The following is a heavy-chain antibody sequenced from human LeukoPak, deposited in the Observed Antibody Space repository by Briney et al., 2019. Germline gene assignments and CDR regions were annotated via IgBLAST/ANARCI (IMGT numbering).Heavy chain of an antibody. D-gene: IGHD3-22*01. CDR2: IYYSATT. V-gene: IGHV4-34*01. CDR1: GGSFSGYY. J-gene: IGHJ5*02. Sequence: SETLSLTCAVYGGSFSGYYWSWIRQPPGKGLEWIGSIYYSATTYYNPSLKSRVSISVDTSKNQFSLKLSSVSAADTAVYYCARSSGYLFDPWGQGILVTVSS. CDR3: ARSSGYLFDP.